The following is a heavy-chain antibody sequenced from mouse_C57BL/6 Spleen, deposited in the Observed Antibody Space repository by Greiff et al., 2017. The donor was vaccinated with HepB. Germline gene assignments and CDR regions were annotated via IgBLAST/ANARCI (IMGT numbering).Heavy chain of an antibody. CDR1: GFTFSDYG. CDR3: ARRPYYGSSDWYFDV. D-gene: IGHD1-1*01. CDR2: ISNLAYSI. V-gene: IGHV5-15*01. J-gene: IGHJ1*03. Sequence: EVKLVESGGGLVQPGGSLKLSCAASGFTFSDYGMAWVRQAPRKGPEWVAFISNLAYSIYYADTVTGRFTISRENAKNTLYLEMSSLRSEDTAMNYCARRPYYGSSDWYFDVWGTGTTVTVSS.